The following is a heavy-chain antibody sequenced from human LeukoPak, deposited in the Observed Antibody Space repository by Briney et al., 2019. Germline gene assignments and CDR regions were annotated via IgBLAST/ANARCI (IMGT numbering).Heavy chain of an antibody. D-gene: IGHD1-1*01. J-gene: IGHJ4*02. CDR1: GFTVRSNY. Sequence: GGSLRLSCAASGFTVRSNYMSWVRQAPGKGLEWVSIIYSGGSTYYADSVKGRFTISRDNSKNTLYLQMNSLRAEDTAVYYCASAFLSGATSSRDYWGQGTLVTVSS. V-gene: IGHV3-66*01. CDR3: ASAFLSGATSSRDY. CDR2: IYSGGST.